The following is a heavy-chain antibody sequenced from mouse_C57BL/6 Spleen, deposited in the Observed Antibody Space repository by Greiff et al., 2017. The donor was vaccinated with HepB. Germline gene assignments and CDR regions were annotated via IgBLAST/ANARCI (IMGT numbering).Heavy chain of an antibody. CDR1: GYTFTSYW. CDR3: ARPHSSGYPYYAMDY. J-gene: IGHJ4*01. V-gene: IGHV1-53*01. CDR2: INPSNGGT. Sequence: VQLQQPGTELVKPGASVKLSCKASGYTFTSYWMHWVKQRPGQGLEWIGNINPSNGGTNYNEKFKSKATLTVDKSSSTAYMQLSSLTSEDSAVYYCARPHSSGYPYYAMDYWGQGTSVTVSS. D-gene: IGHD3-2*02.